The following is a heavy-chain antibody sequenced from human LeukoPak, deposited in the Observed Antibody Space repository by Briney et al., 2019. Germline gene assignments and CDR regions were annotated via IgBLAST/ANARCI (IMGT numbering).Heavy chain of an antibody. D-gene: IGHD6-13*01. J-gene: IGHJ4*02. CDR3: ARVSGAEAATGGYFDR. CDR2: ISYDGSYK. V-gene: IGHV3-30*03. Sequence: GGSLRLSCAASGFTFSNYWMSWVRQAPGKGLEWVAVISYDGSYKYYADSVQGRFTISRDNSKNTLYLQMNSLSTEDTAVYYCARVSGAEAATGGYFDRWGQGTLVTVSS. CDR1: GFTFSNYW.